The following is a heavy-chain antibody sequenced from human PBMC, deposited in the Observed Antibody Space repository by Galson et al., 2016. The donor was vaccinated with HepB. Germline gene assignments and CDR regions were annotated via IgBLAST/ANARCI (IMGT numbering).Heavy chain of an antibody. Sequence: WIRQPPGKGLEWIGYMYYSGNTNYNPSFESRVTISIDTSKNQVSLRLTSVTAADTAVYYCARDRKSRERFSYGMDVWGQGITVSVSS. D-gene: IGHD3-3*01. J-gene: IGHJ6*02. CDR2: MYYSGNT. CDR3: ARDRKSRERFSYGMDV. V-gene: IGHV4-59*01.